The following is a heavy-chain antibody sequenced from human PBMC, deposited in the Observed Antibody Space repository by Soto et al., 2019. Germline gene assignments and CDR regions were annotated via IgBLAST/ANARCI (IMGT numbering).Heavy chain of an antibody. D-gene: IGHD3-10*01. V-gene: IGHV1-3*01. Sequence: QVQLVQSGAEVKKPGASVKVSCKASGYTFTSYAMHWVRQAPGQRLEWMGWINAGNGNTKYSQKFQGRVTITRDTSASTAYMELSSLRSEDTAVYYCARGLLWFGELFDYWGQGTLVTVSS. CDR1: GYTFTSYA. CDR2: INAGNGNT. J-gene: IGHJ4*02. CDR3: ARGLLWFGELFDY.